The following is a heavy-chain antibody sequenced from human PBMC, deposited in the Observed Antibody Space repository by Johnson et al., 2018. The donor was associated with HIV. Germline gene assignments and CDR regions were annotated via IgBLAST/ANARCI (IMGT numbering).Heavy chain of an antibody. J-gene: IGHJ3*02. Sequence: VQLVESGGGLVQPGRSLRLSCAASGFTFDDSAIHWVRQAPGKGLEWVSAISWNSGSIAYADSVKGRFTISRDNAKNSRYLQMNSLRAEDTAVYYCARGGSSRNPAFDIWGQGTMVTVSS. CDR2: ISWNSGSI. V-gene: IGHV3-9*01. D-gene: IGHD1-26*01. CDR3: ARGGSSRNPAFDI. CDR1: GFTFDDSA.